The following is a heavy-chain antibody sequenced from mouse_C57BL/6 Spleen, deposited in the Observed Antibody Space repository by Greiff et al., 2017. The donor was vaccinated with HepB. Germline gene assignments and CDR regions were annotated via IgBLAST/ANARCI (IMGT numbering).Heavy chain of an antibody. J-gene: IGHJ3*01. D-gene: IGHD1-1*01. CDR1: GYTFTSYW. CDR2: IYPGSGST. V-gene: IGHV1-55*01. CDR3: AKPDYYGSSPWFAY. Sequence: QVQLQQPGAELVKPGASVKMSCKASGYTFTSYWITWVKQRPGQGLEWIGDIYPGSGSTNYNEKFKSKATLTVDTSSSTAYMQLSSLTSEDSAVYYCAKPDYYGSSPWFAYWGQGTLVTVSA.